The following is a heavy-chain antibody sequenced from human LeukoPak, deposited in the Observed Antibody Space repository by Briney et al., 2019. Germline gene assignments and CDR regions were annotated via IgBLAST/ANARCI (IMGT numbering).Heavy chain of an antibody. D-gene: IGHD1-26*01. Sequence: GGSLRLSCAASGVTFSSYEMNWVRQAPGKGLEWVSYISSSGSTIYYADSVKGRFTISRDNAKNSLYLQMNSLRAEDTAVYYCARDRAMYSGSHNSFDYWGQGTLVTVSS. CDR3: ARDRAMYSGSHNSFDY. CDR2: ISSSGSTI. J-gene: IGHJ4*02. CDR1: GVTFSSYE. V-gene: IGHV3-48*03.